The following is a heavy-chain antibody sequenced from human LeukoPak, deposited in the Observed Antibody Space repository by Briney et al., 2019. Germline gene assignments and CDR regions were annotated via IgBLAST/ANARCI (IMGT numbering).Heavy chain of an antibody. CDR2: ISYDGSNK. D-gene: IGHD6-13*01. CDR3: ARDRRYSSSWREDYYYYGMDV. V-gene: IGHV3-30-3*01. Sequence: GGSLRLSCAASGFTFSSYAMHWVCQAPGKGLEWVAVISYDGSNKYYADSVKGRFTISRDNSKNTLYLQMNSLRAEDTAVYYCARDRRYSSSWREDYYYYGMDVWGQGTTVTVSS. CDR1: GFTFSSYA. J-gene: IGHJ6*02.